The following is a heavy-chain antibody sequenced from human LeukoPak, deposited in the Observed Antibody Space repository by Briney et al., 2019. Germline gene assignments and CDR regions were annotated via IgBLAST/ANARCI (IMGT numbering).Heavy chain of an antibody. CDR1: GYTFTGYY. D-gene: IGHD6-6*01. CDR3: VRKSAARRTGEFDY. V-gene: IGHV1-2*02. Sequence: ASVKVSFKASGYTFTGYYMNWVRQAPGQGLEWMGWISPNSGGTNYAQKFQGRVTMTSDTSINTGYMELSSLKSDDTAVYYCVRKSAARRTGEFDYWGQGSLVTVSS. J-gene: IGHJ4*02. CDR2: ISPNSGGT.